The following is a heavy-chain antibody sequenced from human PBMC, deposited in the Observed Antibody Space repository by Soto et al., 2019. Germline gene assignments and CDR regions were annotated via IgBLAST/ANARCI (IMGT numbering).Heavy chain of an antibody. CDR2: ISSSSSTI. J-gene: IGHJ4*02. D-gene: IGHD5-12*01. V-gene: IGHV3-48*02. Sequence: EVQLVESGGGLVQPGGSLRLSCAASGFTFSSYSMNWVRQAPGKGLEWVSYISSSSSTIYYADSVKGRFTISRDNAKNSLYLQMNSLRDEDTAVYYCARDRTPWDGYNLHFDYWGQGTLVTVSS. CDR1: GFTFSSYS. CDR3: ARDRTPWDGYNLHFDY.